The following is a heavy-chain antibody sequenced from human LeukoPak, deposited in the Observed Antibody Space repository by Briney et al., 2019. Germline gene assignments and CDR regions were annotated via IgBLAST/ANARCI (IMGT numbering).Heavy chain of an antibody. CDR3: AKDNGRLRPDLIVY. Sequence: GGSLRLSCAASGFTFSSYGMHWVRQAPGKGLEWVAFIRYDGSNKYYADSVKGRFTISRDNSKNTLYLQMNSLRAEDTAVYYCAKDNGRLRPDLIVYWGQGTLVTVSS. CDR1: GFTFSSYG. CDR2: IRYDGSNK. J-gene: IGHJ4*02. D-gene: IGHD4-17*01. V-gene: IGHV3-30*02.